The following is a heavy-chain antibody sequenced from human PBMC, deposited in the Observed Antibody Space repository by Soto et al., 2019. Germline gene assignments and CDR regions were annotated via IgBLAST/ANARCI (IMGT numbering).Heavy chain of an antibody. Sequence: SETLSRTCPVSDDSSRGADYYWSWMRQPLGKGPEWIGYTYYNGDTKYNPAIESRVNMSVDTSKNQFSLRLSSVTAADTAVYFCARGPGYIDGWRTFDFWGRGILDAISS. CDR3: ARGPGYIDGWRTFDF. CDR1: DDSSRGADYY. D-gene: IGHD6-19*01. V-gene: IGHV4-61*08. J-gene: IGHJ4*02. CDR2: TYYNGDT.